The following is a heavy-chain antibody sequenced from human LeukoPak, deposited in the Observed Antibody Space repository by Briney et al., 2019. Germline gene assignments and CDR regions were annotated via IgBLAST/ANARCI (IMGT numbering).Heavy chain of an antibody. V-gene: IGHV3-33*01. J-gene: IGHJ4*02. D-gene: IGHD3-22*01. CDR1: GFTFSSYG. CDR3: ARAAYDNSGYLTL. Sequence: GGSLRLSCVASGFTFSSYGMHWVRQAPGKGLEWVAVIWYDGTNKYYADSVKGRFTISRDSSRNTLYLQMKSLRAEDTAVYYCARAAYDNSGYLTLWGQGTLVTVSS. CDR2: IWYDGTNK.